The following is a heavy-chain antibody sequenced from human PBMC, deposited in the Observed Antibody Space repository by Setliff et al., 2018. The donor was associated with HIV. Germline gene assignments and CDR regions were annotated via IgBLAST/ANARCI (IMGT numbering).Heavy chain of an antibody. D-gene: IGHD3-22*01. Sequence: ASVKVSCKASGYTFISYGISWVRQAPGQGLEWMGWISAYNGNTNYAQKLQGRVTMTTDTSTSTAYMELSSLRSEDTAVYYCARGGLGSSGYYYEGWYFDLWGRGTLVTVSS. CDR2: ISAYNGNT. CDR1: GYTFISYG. V-gene: IGHV1-18*01. J-gene: IGHJ2*01. CDR3: ARGGLGSSGYYYEGWYFDL.